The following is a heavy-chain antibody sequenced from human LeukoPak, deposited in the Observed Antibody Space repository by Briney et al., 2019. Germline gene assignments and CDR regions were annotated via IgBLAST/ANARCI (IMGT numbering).Heavy chain of an antibody. CDR3: ARALVGATSGPDCYLVS. Sequence: GRSLRLSCAASGFSFINYAMTWVRQAPGGGLEWVSAISGGGGRTFYPDSVKGRFAVSRDNSINTLYLQINSLSAKDTAVYFCARALVGATSGPDCYLVSWGQGTLVTVSS. J-gene: IGHJ5*02. V-gene: IGHV3-23*01. D-gene: IGHD1-26*01. CDR1: GFSFINYA. CDR2: ISGGGGRT.